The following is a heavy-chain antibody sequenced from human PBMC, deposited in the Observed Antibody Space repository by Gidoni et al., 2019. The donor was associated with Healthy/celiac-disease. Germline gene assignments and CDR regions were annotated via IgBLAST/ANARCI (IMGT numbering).Heavy chain of an antibody. Sequence: EVQLVESGGVVVQPGGSLRLSCAASGFTFDDYAMHWVRQAPGKGLEWVSLISWDGGSTYYADSVKGRFTISRDNSKNSLYLQMNSLRAEDTALYYCAKDRGSGGHWGLDYWGQGTLVTVSS. CDR2: ISWDGGST. D-gene: IGHD7-27*01. J-gene: IGHJ4*02. V-gene: IGHV3-43D*04. CDR3: AKDRGSGGHWGLDY. CDR1: GFTFDDYA.